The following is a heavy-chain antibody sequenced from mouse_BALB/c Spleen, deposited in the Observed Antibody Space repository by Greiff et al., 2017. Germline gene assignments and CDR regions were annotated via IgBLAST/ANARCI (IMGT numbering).Heavy chain of an antibody. Sequence: VQLQQSGTVLARPGASVKMSCKASGYSFTSYWMHWVKQRPGQGLEWIGAIYPGNSDTSYNQKFKGKAKLTAVTSASTAYMELSSLTNEDSAVYYCTPITTATEAWFAYWGQGTLVTVSA. CDR3: TPITTATEAWFAY. CDR2: IYPGNSDT. J-gene: IGHJ3*01. CDR1: GYSFTSYW. V-gene: IGHV1-5*01. D-gene: IGHD1-2*01.